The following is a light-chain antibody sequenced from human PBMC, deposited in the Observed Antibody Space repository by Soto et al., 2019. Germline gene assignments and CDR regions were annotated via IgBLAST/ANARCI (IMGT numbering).Light chain of an antibody. CDR3: GSYTRSSTRV. V-gene: IGLV2-14*03. J-gene: IGLJ1*01. CDR2: DVS. CDR1: SSDVGAYIQ. Sequence: QSALTQPASVSGSPGQSITISCTGTSSDVGAYIQVSWYQQHPGKAPKVMIYDVSSRTSGVSNRFSGSKSGNTAFLTISGLQAEDEADYYCGSYTRSSTRVFGTGTKLTVL.